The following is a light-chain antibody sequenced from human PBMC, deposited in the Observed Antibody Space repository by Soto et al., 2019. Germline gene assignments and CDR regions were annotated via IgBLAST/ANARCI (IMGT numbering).Light chain of an antibody. CDR2: DAS. CDR3: QQRSSWPLLT. CDR1: QSVSNY. J-gene: IGKJ4*01. Sequence: EIVLTQSPATLSLSPGERATLSCRASQSVSNYLAWFQQKPGQAPRLLIYDASNRATGIPARFSGSGSGTDFTITTSSLEPEDFAVYYCQQRSSWPLLTFGGGTKVEI. V-gene: IGKV3-11*01.